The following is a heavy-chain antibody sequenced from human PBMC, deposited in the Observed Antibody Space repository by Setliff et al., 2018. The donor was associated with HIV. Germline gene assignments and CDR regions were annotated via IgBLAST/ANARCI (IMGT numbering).Heavy chain of an antibody. CDR3: ARGAQRTPKMATIGY. CDR1: GFSFSDFY. D-gene: IGHD5-12*01. Sequence: GGSLRLSCAASGFSFSDFYMSWIRQAPGKGLEWIAYISPSGKTIEYGGSVKGRFTISRDNAKNSVFLQMDSLRDDDTALYYCARGAQRTPKMATIGYWGQGTLVTVSS. CDR2: ISPSGKTI. J-gene: IGHJ4*02. V-gene: IGHV3-11*01.